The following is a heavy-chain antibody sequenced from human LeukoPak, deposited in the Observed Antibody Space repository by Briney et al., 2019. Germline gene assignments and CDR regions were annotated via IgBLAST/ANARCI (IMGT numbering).Heavy chain of an antibody. J-gene: IGHJ6*03. Sequence: GASVKVSCKASGYTFTSYGISWVRQAPGQGLEWMGWISAYNGNTNYAQKLQGRVTMTTDTSTSTAYMELRSLRSDDTAVYYCARDEVGVPYNWNDPRDYYYYYMDVWGKGTTVTVSS. CDR3: ARDEVGVPYNWNDPRDYYYYYMDV. D-gene: IGHD1-1*01. CDR2: ISAYNGNT. V-gene: IGHV1-18*01. CDR1: GYTFTSYG.